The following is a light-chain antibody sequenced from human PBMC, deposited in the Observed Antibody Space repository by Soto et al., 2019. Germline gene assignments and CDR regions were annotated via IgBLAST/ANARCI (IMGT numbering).Light chain of an antibody. J-gene: IGLJ1*01. Sequence: QSVLTQPPSASGTPGQRVTISCSGSSSNIGSNTVNWYQQLPGTAPELLIYSNNQRPSGVPDRFSGSKSGTSASLAVSGLQSDDEADHYCAAWDDSLNGYVFGTGTKLTVL. CDR3: AAWDDSLNGYV. CDR2: SNN. V-gene: IGLV1-44*01. CDR1: SSNIGSNT.